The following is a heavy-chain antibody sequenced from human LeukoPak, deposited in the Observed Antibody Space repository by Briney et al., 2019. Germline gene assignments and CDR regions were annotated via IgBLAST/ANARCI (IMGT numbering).Heavy chain of an antibody. J-gene: IGHJ4*02. CDR3: ARGGIAAAGSTFVY. CDR1: GGSISSGDYY. D-gene: IGHD6-13*01. CDR2: IYYSGST. Sequence: SETLSLTCTVSGGSISSGDYYWSWIRQPPGKGLEWIGYIYYSGSTYYNPSLKSRVTISVDTSKNQFSLKLSSVTAADTAVYYCARGGIAAAGSTFVYWGQGTLVTVSS. V-gene: IGHV4-30-4*02.